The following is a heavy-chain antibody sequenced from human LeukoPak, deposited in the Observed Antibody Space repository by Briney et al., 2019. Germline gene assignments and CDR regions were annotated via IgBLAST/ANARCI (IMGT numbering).Heavy chain of an antibody. V-gene: IGHV3-74*01. CDR3: ARSLRSEYYFDY. Sequence: GGSLRLSCTASGFTFSSYCMHWVRQAPGKGLEWVSRINNDGSSTSYAESVKGRFSISRDNAKSTLYLQMNSLRAEDMAVYYCARSLRSEYYFDYWGQGTLVTVSS. CDR2: INNDGSST. CDR1: GFTFSSYC. D-gene: IGHD2/OR15-2a*01. J-gene: IGHJ4*02.